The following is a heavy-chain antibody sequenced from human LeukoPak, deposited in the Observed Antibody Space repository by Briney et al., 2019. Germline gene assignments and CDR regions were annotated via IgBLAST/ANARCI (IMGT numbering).Heavy chain of an antibody. Sequence: ASVKVFCKASRFTFTSYAMNWVRQAPGQGLEWMGWINTNTGNPTYAQGFTGRFVFSLDTSVSTAYLQLSSLKAEDTAVYYCARGHSSGWYEDWGQGTLVTVSS. CDR2: INTNTGNP. D-gene: IGHD6-19*01. CDR3: ARGHSSGWYED. J-gene: IGHJ4*02. CDR1: RFTFTSYA. V-gene: IGHV7-4-1*02.